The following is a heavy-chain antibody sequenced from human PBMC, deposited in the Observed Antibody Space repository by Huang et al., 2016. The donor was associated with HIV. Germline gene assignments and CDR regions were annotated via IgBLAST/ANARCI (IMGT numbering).Heavy chain of an antibody. J-gene: IGHJ6*03. CDR3: ARGGGIQLWLLGYYYMDV. CDR1: GYTFSSFG. CDR2: SSVYNGNT. V-gene: IGHV1-18*01. Sequence: QTQLVQSGAEVKKPGASVKVSCKASGYTFSSFGISWVRQAPGQGLEWVGWSSVYNGNTKFAQKFQGRLTMTTDTSTSTAYMELRSLRSDDTAVYYCARGGGIQLWLLGYYYMDVWGNGTTVTVSS. D-gene: IGHD5-18*01.